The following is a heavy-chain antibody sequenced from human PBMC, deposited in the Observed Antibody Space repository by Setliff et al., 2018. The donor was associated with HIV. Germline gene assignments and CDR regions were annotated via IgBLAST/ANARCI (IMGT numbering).Heavy chain of an antibody. D-gene: IGHD4-17*01. J-gene: IGHJ4*02. CDR3: ARQATTVGFNDY. CDR2: IYPDDSYT. CDR1: ANSFATYW. V-gene: IGHV5-51*01. Sequence: GESLKISCQGSANSFATYWIGWVRQMPGKGLEWMGIIYPDDSYTRYSPSFQGQVTISADKSISTAYLQWSSLKASDTAMYYCARQATTVGFNDYWGQGTLVTVS.